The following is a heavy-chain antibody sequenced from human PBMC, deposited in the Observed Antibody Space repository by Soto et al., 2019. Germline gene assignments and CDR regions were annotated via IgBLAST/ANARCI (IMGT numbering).Heavy chain of an antibody. CDR3: ARDGVVRNTGGYGLDV. CDR2: TYYRSNWYS. CDR1: GDSVSSNSAM. Sequence: QVQLQQSGPGLVKPSQTLSLTCVISGDSVSSNSAMWNWIRQSPSRGLEWLARTYYRSNWYSDYAESVKSRISINPDTSKTQFSLQLYSVTPEDTAVYYCARDGVVRNTGGYGLDVWGQGTTVTVSS. V-gene: IGHV6-1*01. J-gene: IGHJ6*02. D-gene: IGHD2-8*01.